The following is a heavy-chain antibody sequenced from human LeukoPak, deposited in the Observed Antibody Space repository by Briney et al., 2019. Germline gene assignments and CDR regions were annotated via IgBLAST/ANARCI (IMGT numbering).Heavy chain of an antibody. CDR3: AKDIIRGYSENYGMDV. Sequence: PGRSLRLSCAASGFTFDDYAMPWVRQAPGKGLEWVSGISWNSGSIGYADSVKGRFTISRDNPKKSLYRQMNSLRAEDSALYYCAKDIIRGYSENYGMDVWGQGTTVTVSS. CDR2: ISWNSGSI. CDR1: GFTFDDYA. V-gene: IGHV3-9*01. D-gene: IGHD5-18*01. J-gene: IGHJ6*02.